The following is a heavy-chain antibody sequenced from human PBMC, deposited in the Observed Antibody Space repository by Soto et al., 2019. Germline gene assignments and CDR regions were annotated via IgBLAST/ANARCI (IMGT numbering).Heavy chain of an antibody. CDR3: ARDGGDGSGWYERYYYCGMDV. J-gene: IGHJ6*02. V-gene: IGHV3-30-3*01. Sequence: PGGSLRLSCAASGFTFSSYAMHWVRQAPGKGLEWVAVISYDGSNKYHADSVKGRFTISRDNSKNTLSLQMNSLRPEDTAVYYCARDGGDGSGWYERYYYCGMDVRGQGTTVTVSS. CDR1: GFTFSSYA. D-gene: IGHD6-19*01. CDR2: ISYDGSNK.